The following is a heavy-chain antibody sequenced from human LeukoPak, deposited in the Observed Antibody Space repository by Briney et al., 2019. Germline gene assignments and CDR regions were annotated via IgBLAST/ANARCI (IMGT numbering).Heavy chain of an antibody. Sequence: GGSLRLSCAASGFTFSTYDMSWVRQAPGKGLEWVSSISGSGGSTHYADSVKGRFTISRDNSKNTLYLQMNSLRAEDTAVYYCAKQPGSVVDSSGSLSRHWGQGTLVTVSS. V-gene: IGHV3-23*01. CDR2: ISGSGGST. J-gene: IGHJ4*02. D-gene: IGHD3-22*01. CDR3: AKQPGSVVDSSGSLSRH. CDR1: GFTFSTYD.